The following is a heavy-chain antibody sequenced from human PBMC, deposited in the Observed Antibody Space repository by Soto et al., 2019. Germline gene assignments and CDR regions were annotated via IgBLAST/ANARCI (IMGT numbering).Heavy chain of an antibody. J-gene: IGHJ5*02. CDR2: ISSSSSYI. Sequence: EVQLVESGGGLVKPGGSLRLSCAASGFTFSSYSMNWVRQAPGKGLEWVSAISSSSSYIYYADSVKGRFTISRDNAKNSLYLQMNSLRAEDTAVYYCARDRQDIVLMVYAHKFDPWGQGTLVTVSS. D-gene: IGHD2-8*01. CDR3: ARDRQDIVLMVYAHKFDP. V-gene: IGHV3-21*01. CDR1: GFTFSSYS.